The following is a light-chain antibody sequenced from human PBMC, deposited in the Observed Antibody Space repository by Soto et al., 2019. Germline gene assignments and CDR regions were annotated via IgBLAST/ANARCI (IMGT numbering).Light chain of an antibody. J-gene: IGKJ4*01. CDR2: GAS. V-gene: IGKV3-20*01. Sequence: EIVLTQSPGTLTLSPWERATLSCRASQSVATNLAWYQQKPGQAPRLLIYGASTRATGIPARFSGTGSGTDFTLTISRLEDEDFEVYYCQHYGSSPLTFGRGTKVDI. CDR1: QSVATN. CDR3: QHYGSSPLT.